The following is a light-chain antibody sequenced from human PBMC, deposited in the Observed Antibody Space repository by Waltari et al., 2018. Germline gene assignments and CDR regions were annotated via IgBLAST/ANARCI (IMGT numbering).Light chain of an antibody. CDR1: ENVDTN. CDR3: HQYKNWPPWT. Sequence: EIVVTQSPATLSLSPGERATLSCRASENVDTNIAWYQQKPGQPPRLLISGASTRATDIPPRFSGSGSGTESTLSISSLQSEDFAVYYCHQYKNWPPWTFGQGTKVEIK. CDR2: GAS. V-gene: IGKV3-15*01. J-gene: IGKJ1*01.